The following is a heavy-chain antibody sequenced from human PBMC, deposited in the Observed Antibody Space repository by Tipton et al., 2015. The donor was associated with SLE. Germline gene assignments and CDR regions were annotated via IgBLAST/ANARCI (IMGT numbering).Heavy chain of an antibody. CDR3: ARDSGFDYLFDY. Sequence: QLVQSGAEVKKPGASMKVSCKASGYTFTAYYLHWVRQAPGQGLEWMGRINPNSGLTNFAQKFQGRVTMTRDTSISTVYMELSSLTSDDTALYFCARDSGFDYLFDYWGQGTLDTVSS. CDR2: INPNSGLT. J-gene: IGHJ4*02. D-gene: IGHD5-12*01. CDR1: GYTFTAYY. V-gene: IGHV1-2*06.